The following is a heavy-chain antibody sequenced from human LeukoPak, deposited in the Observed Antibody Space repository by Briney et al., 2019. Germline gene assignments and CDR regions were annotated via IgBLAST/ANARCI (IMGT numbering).Heavy chain of an antibody. CDR1: GFAFENYW. V-gene: IGHV3-74*01. D-gene: IGHD3-3*01. CDR2: IQGDGSGT. J-gene: IGHJ4*02. Sequence: GGSLRLSCAASGFAFENYWMHWVRQAPGKGLVWVSRIQGDGSGTDYVDSVKGRFTISRDNAKNTLYLQLSSLSADDMAVYFCARSRYYGSSGGIYYWGQGTLVNVSS. CDR3: ARSRYYGSSGGIYY.